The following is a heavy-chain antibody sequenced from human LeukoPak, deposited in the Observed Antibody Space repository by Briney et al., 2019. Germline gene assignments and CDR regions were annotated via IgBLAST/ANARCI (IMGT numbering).Heavy chain of an antibody. D-gene: IGHD3-3*01. CDR3: ARQRDLRWFDP. CDR2: IYPGDSDI. Sequence: GESLKISCKGSGYSFTSYWIGWVRQLPGKGLEWMGIIYPGDSDIRYSPTFQGQVTISADKSISTAYLQWSSLKASDTAMYYYARQRDLRWFDPWGQGTLVTVSS. CDR1: GYSFTSYW. J-gene: IGHJ5*02. V-gene: IGHV5-51*01.